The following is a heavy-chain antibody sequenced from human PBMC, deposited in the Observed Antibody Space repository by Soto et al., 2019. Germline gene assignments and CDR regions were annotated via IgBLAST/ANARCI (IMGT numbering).Heavy chain of an antibody. CDR1: GLTFSSYW. V-gene: IGHV3-74*01. D-gene: IGHD1-26*01. Sequence: GGSLRLSCAASGLTFSSYWMHWVRQAPGKGLVWVSRINTDGSSTSYADSVKGRFTISRDSAKNTLYLQMNSLRAEDTAVYYYGRGQRWELLLGTTGIDHWGQGTLVTVSS. CDR3: GRGQRWELLLGTTGIDH. J-gene: IGHJ4*02. CDR2: INTDGSST.